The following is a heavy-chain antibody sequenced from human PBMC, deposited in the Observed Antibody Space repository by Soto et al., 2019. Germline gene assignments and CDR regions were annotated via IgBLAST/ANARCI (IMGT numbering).Heavy chain of an antibody. Sequence: SETLSLTCTVSGGSISNAAYSWSWIRQPPGKGLEWIGYIYPSGMPFYNPSLRSRVTISIDRSNDQFSLNLKSVTAADTAVYYCARARGGYGLFDSWGQGTLVTVSS. CDR1: GGSISNAAYS. V-gene: IGHV4-30-2*01. D-gene: IGHD5-18*01. J-gene: IGHJ4*02. CDR3: ARARGGYGLFDS. CDR2: IYPSGMP.